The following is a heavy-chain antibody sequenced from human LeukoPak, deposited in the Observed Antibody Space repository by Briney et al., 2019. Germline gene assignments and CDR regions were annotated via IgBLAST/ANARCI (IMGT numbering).Heavy chain of an antibody. CDR1: GFTFGDYD. J-gene: IGHJ3*02. D-gene: IGHD3-9*01. CDR3: TRAQVKYDISTGYYMDAFDM. Sequence: GGSLRLSCTASGFTFGDYDVNWCRQAPGKGLEWVGFVRIKPYVGTTEYAASAEGRFTISIDDSKSIAYLQMNSLKTEDTAMYYCTRAQVKYDISTGYYMDAFDMWGQGTMVTVSS. V-gene: IGHV3-49*03. CDR2: VRIKPYVGTT.